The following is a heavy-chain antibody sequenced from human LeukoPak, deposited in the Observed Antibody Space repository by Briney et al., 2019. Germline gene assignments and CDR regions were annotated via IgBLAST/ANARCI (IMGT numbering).Heavy chain of an antibody. CDR2: ISGSGGRT. V-gene: IGHV3-23*01. D-gene: IGHD3-22*01. CDR1: GFIFSSYA. J-gene: IGHJ4*02. Sequence: GGSLRLSCAASGFIFSSYAMNWVRQAPGTGLEWVSRISGSGGRTDYADPVKGRFTISRDNSKNTLYLQMNSLRAEDTAVYYCAKGSYYDSSGYHPLSFDYWGQGTLVTVSS. CDR3: AKGSYYDSSGYHPLSFDY.